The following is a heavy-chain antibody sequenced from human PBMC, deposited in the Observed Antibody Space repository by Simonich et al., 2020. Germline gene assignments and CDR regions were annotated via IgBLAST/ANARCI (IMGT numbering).Heavy chain of an antibody. CDR2: INPNRGGT. V-gene: IGHV1-2*02. Sequence: QVQLVQSGAEVKKPGASVKVSCKASGYTFTGFYMHWGRQAPGQGIAWMRCINPNRGGTNYAQKFQGRVTMTRDTSISTAYMELSRLRSDDTAVYYCARGGVQYYYYYMDVWGKGTTVTVSS. CDR3: ARGGVQYYYYYMDV. CDR1: GYTFTGFY. D-gene: IGHD3-3*01. J-gene: IGHJ6*03.